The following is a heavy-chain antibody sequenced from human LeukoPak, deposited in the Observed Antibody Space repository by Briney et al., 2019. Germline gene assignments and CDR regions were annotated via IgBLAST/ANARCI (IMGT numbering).Heavy chain of an antibody. D-gene: IGHD3-16*01. CDR3: ARASRGSTLSWGYMDV. Sequence: PSETLSLTCTVSGGSISSSSYYWGWIRQPPGKGLEWIESIYYSGSTNYNPSLKSRVTISVDTSKNQFSLKLSSVTAADTAVYYCARASRGSTLSWGYMDVWGKGTTVTVSS. V-gene: IGHV4-39*07. J-gene: IGHJ6*03. CDR1: GGSISSSSYY. CDR2: IYYSGST.